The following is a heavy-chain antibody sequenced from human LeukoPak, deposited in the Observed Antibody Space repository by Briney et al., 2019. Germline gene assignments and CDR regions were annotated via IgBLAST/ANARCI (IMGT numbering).Heavy chain of an antibody. Sequence: GGSLRLSCAASGFTFSSYGMHWVRQAPGKGLEWVAFIRYDGSNKYYADSVKGRFTISRDNSKNTLYLQMNSLRAEDTAVYYCARDHVEQQLVGQGAFDIWGQGTMVTVSS. CDR3: ARDHVEQQLVGQGAFDI. V-gene: IGHV3-30*02. J-gene: IGHJ3*02. CDR1: GFTFSSYG. D-gene: IGHD6-13*01. CDR2: IRYDGSNK.